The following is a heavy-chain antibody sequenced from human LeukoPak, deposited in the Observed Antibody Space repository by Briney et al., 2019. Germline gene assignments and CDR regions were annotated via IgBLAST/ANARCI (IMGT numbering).Heavy chain of an antibody. CDR3: ARNRNIRGPREAFDY. D-gene: IGHD2/OR15-2a*01. J-gene: IGHJ4*02. CDR2: INPNSGGT. Sequence: ASVKVSCKASGYTFTGYYMHWVRQAPGQGLEWMGWINPNSGGTNYAQKFQGRVTMTRDTSTSTVYMELSSLRSEDTAVYYCARNRNIRGPREAFDYWGQGTLVTVSS. V-gene: IGHV1-2*02. CDR1: GYTFTGYY.